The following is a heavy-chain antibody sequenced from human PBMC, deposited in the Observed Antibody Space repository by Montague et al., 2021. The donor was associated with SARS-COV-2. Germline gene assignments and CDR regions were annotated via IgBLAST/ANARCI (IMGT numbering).Heavy chain of an antibody. V-gene: IGHV4-59*01. CDR2: IYYSGST. Sequence: SETLSLTCTVSGGSISSYYWSWIRQPLGKGLEWIGYIYYSGSTNYNPSLKSRVTISVDTSKNQFSLKLTSVTAADTAVYYCARESNCNLNGWFDPWGPATLVTVSS. CDR3: ARESNCNLNGWFDP. D-gene: IGHD1-20*01. J-gene: IGHJ5*02. CDR1: GGSISSYY.